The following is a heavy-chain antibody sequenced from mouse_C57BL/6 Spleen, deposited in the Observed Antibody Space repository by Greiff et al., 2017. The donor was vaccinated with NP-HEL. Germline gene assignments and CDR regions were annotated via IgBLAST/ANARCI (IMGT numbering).Heavy chain of an antibody. V-gene: IGHV3-6*01. J-gene: IGHJ3*01. CDR1: GYSITSGYY. CDR2: ISYDGSN. CDR3: ARGGGGFAY. Sequence: VQLKESGPGLVKPSQSLSLTCSVTGYSITSGYYWNWIRQFPGNKLEWMGYISYDGSNNYNPSLKNRISITRDTSKNQFFLKLNSVTTEDTATYYCARGGGGFAYWGQGTLVTVSA.